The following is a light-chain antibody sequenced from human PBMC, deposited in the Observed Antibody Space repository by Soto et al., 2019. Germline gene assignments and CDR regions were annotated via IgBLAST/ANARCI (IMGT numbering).Light chain of an antibody. Sequence: EIVMTQSPATLSVSPGERATVSCGASQSVSSNLAWYQQKPGQAPRLLIYGASTRATGIPARFSGSGSGTVFTLTIGSLQSEDFAVYYCQQYNNWPRTFGQGTKLEIK. CDR2: GAS. J-gene: IGKJ2*01. CDR3: QQYNNWPRT. V-gene: IGKV3-15*01. CDR1: QSVSSN.